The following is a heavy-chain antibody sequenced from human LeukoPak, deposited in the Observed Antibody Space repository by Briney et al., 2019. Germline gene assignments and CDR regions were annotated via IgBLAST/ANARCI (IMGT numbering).Heavy chain of an antibody. Sequence: PGGSLRLSCAASGFTFSSCGMHWVRQAPGKGLEWVAFIRYDGSNEFYADSVKGRFTISRDNSKNTLYLQMNSLRAEDTAVYYCAKDLYGSGSYEIRLFDYWGQGTLVTVSS. D-gene: IGHD3-10*01. CDR3: AKDLYGSGSYEIRLFDY. CDR2: IRYDGSNE. CDR1: GFTFSSCG. J-gene: IGHJ4*02. V-gene: IGHV3-30*02.